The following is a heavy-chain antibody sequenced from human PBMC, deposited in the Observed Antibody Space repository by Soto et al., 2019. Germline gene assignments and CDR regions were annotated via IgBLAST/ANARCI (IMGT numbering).Heavy chain of an antibody. J-gene: IGHJ3*02. CDR2: IYYSGST. Sequence: QVQLQESGPGLVKPSQTLSLTCTVSGGSISSGGYYWSWIRQHPGKGLEWIGYIYYSGSTYYNPSLKSRVTISVDTSKNQFALKLSSVTAADTAVYYCARGVSYGYSGWSAFDIWGQGTMVTVSS. CDR3: ARGVSYGYSGWSAFDI. V-gene: IGHV4-31*03. CDR1: GGSISSGGYY. D-gene: IGHD5-12*01.